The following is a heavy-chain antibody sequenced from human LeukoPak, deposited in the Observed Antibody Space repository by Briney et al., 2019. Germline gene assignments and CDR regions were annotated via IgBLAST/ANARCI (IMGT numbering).Heavy chain of an antibody. CDR3: AKDRGSGTLDYYYGMDV. CDR2: ISGSGGST. D-gene: IGHD2-2*01. Sequence: PGGSLRLSCAASGFTFSSYAMSWVRQAPGKGLEWVSAISGSGGSTYYADSVKGRFTISRDNYKNTLYLQMNSLRAEDTAVYYCAKDRGSGTLDYYYGMDVWGQGTTVTVSS. V-gene: IGHV3-23*01. J-gene: IGHJ6*02. CDR1: GFTFSSYA.